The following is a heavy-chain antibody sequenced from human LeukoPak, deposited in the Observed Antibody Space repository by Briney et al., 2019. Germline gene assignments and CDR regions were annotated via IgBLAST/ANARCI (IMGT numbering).Heavy chain of an antibody. V-gene: IGHV4-30-4*01. Sequence: PSQTLSLTCTVSGGSISSGDYYWSWIRQPPGKGLEWIGYIYYSGSTYYNPSLKSRVTISVDTSKNQFSLKLGSVTAADTAVYYCARDVGYSSGWYGNWFDPWGQGTLVTVSS. J-gene: IGHJ5*02. D-gene: IGHD6-19*01. CDR2: IYYSGST. CDR3: ARDVGYSSGWYGNWFDP. CDR1: GGSISSGDYY.